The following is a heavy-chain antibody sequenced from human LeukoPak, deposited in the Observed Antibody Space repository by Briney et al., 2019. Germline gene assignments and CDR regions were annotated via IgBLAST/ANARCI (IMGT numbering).Heavy chain of an antibody. J-gene: IGHJ4*02. V-gene: IGHV3-7*01. CDR2: IDRDGRET. CDR3: ARETVAGIGDY. CDR1: GFTLSDFW. D-gene: IGHD6-19*01. Sequence: GGSLRLSCAASGFTLSDFWMSWVRQAPGKGLEWVANIDRDGRETNYVASVKGRFTISRDNAKNLLYLQMNSLRAEDTAVYYCARETVAGIGDYWGQGTLVTVSS.